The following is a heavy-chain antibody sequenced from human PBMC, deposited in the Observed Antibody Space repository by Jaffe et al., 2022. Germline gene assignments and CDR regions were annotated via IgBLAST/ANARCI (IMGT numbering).Heavy chain of an antibody. D-gene: IGHD4-17*01. CDR2: IIPIFGTA. J-gene: IGHJ6*03. CDR1: GGTFSSYA. CDR3: AREGINYGVPTLRYYYYYMDV. Sequence: QVQLVQSGAEVKKPGSSVKVSCKASGGTFSSYAISWVRQAPGQGLEWMGGIIPIFGTANYAQKFQGRVTITTDESTSTAYMELSSLRSEDTAVYYCAREGINYGVPTLRYYYYYMDVWGKGTTVTVSS. V-gene: IGHV1-69*05.